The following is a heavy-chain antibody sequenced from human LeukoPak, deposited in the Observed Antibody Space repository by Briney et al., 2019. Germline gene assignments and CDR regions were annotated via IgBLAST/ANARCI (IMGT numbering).Heavy chain of an antibody. CDR2: IKDDGSEK. Sequence: GGSLRLSCATSEFTFSSHWMSWVRQAPGKGLEWVANIKDDGSEKYYVDSVKGRFTISRDNANNPLYLQMNSLRAEDTAVYYCATYVNWVAGDVYGQGTTVSVSS. CDR3: ATYVNWVAGDV. J-gene: IGHJ6*02. D-gene: IGHD1-1*01. V-gene: IGHV3-7*01. CDR1: EFTFSSHW.